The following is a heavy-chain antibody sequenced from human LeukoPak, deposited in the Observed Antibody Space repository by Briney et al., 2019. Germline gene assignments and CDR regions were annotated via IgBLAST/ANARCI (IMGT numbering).Heavy chain of an antibody. CDR3: AKVPLGYCSSTSCYYFDY. J-gene: IGHJ4*02. Sequence: GGSLRLSCAASGFTVSSNYMSWVRQAPGKGLEWVSVIYSGGSTYYADSVKGRFTISRDNSKNTLYLQMNSLRAEDTAVYYCAKVPLGYCSSTSCYYFDYWGQGTLVTVSS. V-gene: IGHV3-53*01. CDR1: GFTVSSNY. CDR2: IYSGGST. D-gene: IGHD2-2*01.